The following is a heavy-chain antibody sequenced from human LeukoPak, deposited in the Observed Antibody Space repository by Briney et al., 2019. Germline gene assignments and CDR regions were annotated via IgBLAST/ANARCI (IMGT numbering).Heavy chain of an antibody. CDR1: GFTFSSYW. CDR2: ITTDGSST. V-gene: IGHV3-74*01. Sequence: GGSLGLSCAASGFTFSSYWMHWVRQAPGEGLVWVSRITTDGSSTRYADSVKGRFTISRDNAKNTLYLQMNSLRAEDTAFYYCVRGFDYWDQGTLVTVSS. CDR3: VRGFDY. J-gene: IGHJ4*02.